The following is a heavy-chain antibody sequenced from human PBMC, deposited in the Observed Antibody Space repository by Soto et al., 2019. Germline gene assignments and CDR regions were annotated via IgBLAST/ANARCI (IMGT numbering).Heavy chain of an antibody. CDR1: GFIFFDYA. V-gene: IGHV3-23*01. CDR2: ISGSGGGT. J-gene: IGHJ5*01. D-gene: IGHD3-22*01. Sequence: GGSLRLSCAASGFIFFDYAMSWVRQAPGKGLEWVSTISGSGGGTYSADSVKGRFSISRDNSKNTLYLQLSSLTAEDTAVYYCAKISAFDTSGVDSWGQGALVTVSS. CDR3: AKISAFDTSGVDS.